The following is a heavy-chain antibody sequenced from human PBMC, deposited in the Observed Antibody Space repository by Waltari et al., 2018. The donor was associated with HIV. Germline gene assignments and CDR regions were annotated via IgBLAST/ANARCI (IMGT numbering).Heavy chain of an antibody. J-gene: IGHJ4*02. Sequence: EVQLVESGGGLVQPGGSLRLSCAASGFTFSSYWMSWVRQAPGKGLDGVANIKQDGSEKYYVDSGKGRFTISRDNAKNSLYLQMNSLRAEDTAVYYCARDQVPAAGSVDYWGQGTLVTVSS. CDR3: ARDQVPAAGSVDY. CDR1: GFTFSSYW. V-gene: IGHV3-7*03. CDR2: IKQDGSEK. D-gene: IGHD2-2*01.